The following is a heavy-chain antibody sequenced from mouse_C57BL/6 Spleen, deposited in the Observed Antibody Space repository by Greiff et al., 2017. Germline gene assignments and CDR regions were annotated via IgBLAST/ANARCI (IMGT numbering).Heavy chain of an antibody. D-gene: IGHD1-1*01. J-gene: IGHJ2*01. CDR2: IHPNRGST. Sequence: QVQLQQPGAELVKPGASVKLSCKASGYTFTSYWMHWVKQRPGQGLEWIGMIHPNRGSTNYNEKFKSKATLTVDKSSSTAYMQLSSLTSEDSAVYYCARRGITTVVADYWGQGTTLTVSS. CDR1: GYTFTSYW. V-gene: IGHV1-64*01. CDR3: ARRGITTVVADY.